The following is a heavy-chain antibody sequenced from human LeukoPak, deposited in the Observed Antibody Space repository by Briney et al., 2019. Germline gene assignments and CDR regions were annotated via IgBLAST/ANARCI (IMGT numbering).Heavy chain of an antibody. D-gene: IGHD3-22*01. CDR2: INPSGGST. J-gene: IGHJ4*02. Sequence: ASVKVSCKASGYTFTSYYMHWVRQAPGQGLEWMGIINPSGGSTSYAQKFQGRVTMTRDTSTGTVYMELSSLRSEDTAVYYCARDFDYYDSSGYYGGVFDYWGQGTLVTVSS. CDR1: GYTFTSYY. V-gene: IGHV1-46*01. CDR3: ARDFDYYDSSGYYGGVFDY.